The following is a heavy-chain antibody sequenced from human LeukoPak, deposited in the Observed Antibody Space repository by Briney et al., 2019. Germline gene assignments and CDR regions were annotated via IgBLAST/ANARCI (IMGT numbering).Heavy chain of an antibody. CDR1: GYTFTGYY. V-gene: IGHV1-18*04. J-gene: IGHJ6*03. D-gene: IGHD6-19*01. CDR3: ARVAYSSGWWGTSNRYYYYYMDV. CDR2: INPNSGNT. Sequence: ASVKVSCKASGYTFTGYYMHWVRQAPGQGLEWMGWINPNSGNTNYAQKLQGRVTMTTDTSTSTAYMELRSLRSDDTAVYYCARVAYSSGWWGTSNRYYYYYMDVWGKGTTVTVS.